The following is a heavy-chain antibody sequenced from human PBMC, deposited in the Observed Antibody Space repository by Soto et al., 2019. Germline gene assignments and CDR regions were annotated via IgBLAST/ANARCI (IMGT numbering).Heavy chain of an antibody. Sequence: QVQLVQSGAEVKKPGASVKVSCKASGYIFNRYVMHWVRQAPGQRPEWMGWIDAGNGKTKYSEKFLGRVTITRDTSASTAYMELTTLRSEDTAVYYCARGRGWYDYWGQGTQVIVSS. J-gene: IGHJ4*02. D-gene: IGHD6-19*01. V-gene: IGHV1-3*01. CDR3: ARGRGWYDY. CDR2: IDAGNGKT. CDR1: GYIFNRYV.